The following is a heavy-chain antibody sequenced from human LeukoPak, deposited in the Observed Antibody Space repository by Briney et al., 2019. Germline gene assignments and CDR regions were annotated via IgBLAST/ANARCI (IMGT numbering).Heavy chain of an antibody. Sequence: ASVKVSCKASGYTFTGYYMHWVRQAPGQGLEWMGWINPNSGGTNYAQKFQGRVTMTRDTSISTAYMELSGLRSDDTAVYYCAREMKVQPVEIDYWGQGTLVTVSS. CDR2: INPNSGGT. CDR3: AREMKVQPVEIDY. D-gene: IGHD1-1*01. CDR1: GYTFTGYY. J-gene: IGHJ4*02. V-gene: IGHV1-2*02.